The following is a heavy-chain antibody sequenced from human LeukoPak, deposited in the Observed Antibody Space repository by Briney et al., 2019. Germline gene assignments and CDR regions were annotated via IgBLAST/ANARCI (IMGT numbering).Heavy chain of an antibody. CDR3: ARLPYCSSTSCYGMWGDY. D-gene: IGHD2-2*01. Sequence: GESLKISCKGSGYSFTSYWIGWVRQLPGKGLECMGIIYPGDSDTRYSPSFQGQVTISADKSISTAYLQWSSLKASDTAMYYCARLPYCSSTSCYGMWGDYWGQGTLVTVSS. V-gene: IGHV5-51*01. CDR1: GYSFTSYW. J-gene: IGHJ4*02. CDR2: IYPGDSDT.